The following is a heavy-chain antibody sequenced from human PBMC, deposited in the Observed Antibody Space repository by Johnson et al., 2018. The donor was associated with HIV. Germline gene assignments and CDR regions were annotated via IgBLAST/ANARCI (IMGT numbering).Heavy chain of an antibody. V-gene: IGHV3-20*04. Sequence: EVQLVESGGGVVRPGGSLRLSCAASGFTFGDYGMSWVRQVPGKGLEWVSGINWNGGSTGYADSVKGRFTISRDNAKNSLYLQMNSLTVEDTAVYYCAKGRTYYYDSSGSPWDAFDIWGQGTMVTVSS. J-gene: IGHJ3*02. CDR2: INWNGGST. D-gene: IGHD3-22*01. CDR3: AKGRTYYYDSSGSPWDAFDI. CDR1: GFTFGDYG.